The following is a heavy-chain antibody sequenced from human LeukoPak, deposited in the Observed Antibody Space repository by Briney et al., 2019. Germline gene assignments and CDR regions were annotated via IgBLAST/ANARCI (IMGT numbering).Heavy chain of an antibody. CDR2: ISAYNGNT. D-gene: IGHD3-3*01. V-gene: IGHV1-18*01. J-gene: IGHJ6*02. CDR3: ARSFTIFGVVIGPYYYYGMDV. CDR1: GYTFTSYG. Sequence: ASVKVSCKASGYTFTSYGISWVRQAPGQGLEWMGWISAYNGNTNYAQKLQGRVTMTTDTSTSTAYMELRSLRSDDTAVYYCARSFTIFGVVIGPYYYYGMDVWGQGTTVTVSS.